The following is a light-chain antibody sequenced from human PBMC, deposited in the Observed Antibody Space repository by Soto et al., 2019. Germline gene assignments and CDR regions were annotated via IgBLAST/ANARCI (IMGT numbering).Light chain of an antibody. CDR1: SADLGGYNY. Sequence: QSALTQPPSASGSPGRSVTISCTGISADLGGYNYVSWYQQHPGKAPRLIIYEFTKRPSGVPDRFSGSNSANTASLTVSGLQAEDEADYYCGSYTDTNTGLFGGGTKLTVL. CDR3: GSYTDTNTGL. J-gene: IGLJ2*01. CDR2: EFT. V-gene: IGLV2-8*01.